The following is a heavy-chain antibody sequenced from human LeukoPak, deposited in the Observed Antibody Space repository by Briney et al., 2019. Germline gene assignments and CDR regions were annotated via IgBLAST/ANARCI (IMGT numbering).Heavy chain of an antibody. V-gene: IGHV3-30*04. CDR2: ISYDGSNK. Sequence: TGGSLRLSCAASGFTFSSYAMHWVRQAPGKGLEWVAVISYDGSNKYYADSVKGRFTISRDNSKNTLYLQMNSLRAEDTAVYYCAREGAQWLVPPYFDYWGQGTLVTVSS. J-gene: IGHJ4*02. CDR3: AREGAQWLVPPYFDY. CDR1: GFTFSSYA. D-gene: IGHD6-19*01.